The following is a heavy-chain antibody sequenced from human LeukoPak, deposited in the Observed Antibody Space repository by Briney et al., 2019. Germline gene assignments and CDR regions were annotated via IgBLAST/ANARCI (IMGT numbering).Heavy chain of an antibody. CDR2: ISSGSSYI. Sequence: PGGSLRLSCAASGFTFSSYSMNWVRQAPGKGLEWVSSISSGSSYIYYADSVKGRFTISRDNAKNSLYLQMNSLRAEDTAVYYCASGGEDDFWSGTFDYWGQGTLVTVSS. D-gene: IGHD3-3*01. CDR1: GFTFSSYS. V-gene: IGHV3-21*01. J-gene: IGHJ4*02. CDR3: ASGGEDDFWSGTFDY.